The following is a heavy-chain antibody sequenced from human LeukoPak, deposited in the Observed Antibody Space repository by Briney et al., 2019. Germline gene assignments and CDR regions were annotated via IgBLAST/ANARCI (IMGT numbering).Heavy chain of an antibody. V-gene: IGHV1-2*02. CDR3: ARGHSSGWSQGNYYYMDV. D-gene: IGHD6-19*01. J-gene: IGHJ6*03. CDR2: INPNNGGT. Sequence: ASVKVSCKASGYTFTGYYIHWVRQAPGQGLEWIGWINPNNGGTNYAQKFQDRVTMTRDTSISTAYMELSRLTSDDTAVYYCARGHSSGWSQGNYYYMDVWGKGTTVTVSS. CDR1: GYTFTGYY.